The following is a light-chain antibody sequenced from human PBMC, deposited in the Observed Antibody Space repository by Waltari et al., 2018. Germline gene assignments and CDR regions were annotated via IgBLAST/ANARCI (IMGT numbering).Light chain of an antibody. CDR3: QQYNNWPPLFT. J-gene: IGKJ3*01. CDR1: QSISNN. Sequence: EIVMTQSPATLSVSPGDRATIPCRASQSISNNLAWYQQKPGQAPRLLIYGASTRATGIPARFSGNRSGTEFTLTISSLQSEDFAVYYCQQYNNWPPLFTFGPGTKVDMK. V-gene: IGKV3D-15*01. CDR2: GAS.